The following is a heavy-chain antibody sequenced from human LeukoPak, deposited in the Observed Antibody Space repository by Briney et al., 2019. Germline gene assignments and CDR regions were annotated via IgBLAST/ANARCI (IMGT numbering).Heavy chain of an antibody. J-gene: IGHJ4*02. CDR2: ISGSGGST. V-gene: IGHV3-23*01. Sequence: GGSLRLSCAASGFTFNNYAMSWVRQAPGKGLEWVSRISGSGGSTYYADSVKGRFTISRDNSENKVYLQMKSLRAEDTAVYYCAKASGSGSFCDYWGQGTLVTVSS. CDR3: AKASGSGSFCDY. D-gene: IGHD3-10*01. CDR1: GFTFNNYA.